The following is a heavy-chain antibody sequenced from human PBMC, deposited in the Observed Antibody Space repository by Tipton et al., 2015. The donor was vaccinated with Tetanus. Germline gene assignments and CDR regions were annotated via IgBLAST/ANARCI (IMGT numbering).Heavy chain of an antibody. D-gene: IGHD3-3*01. J-gene: IGHJ5*02. V-gene: IGHV5-51*01. CDR3: ARHFGEMLYAPFRFDP. CDR2: IYPGDSDT. CDR1: GGSMSNNY. Sequence: KPSETLSLTCTVSGGSMSNNYWSWIRQPPGKGLEWMGIIYPGDSDTRYSPSFQGQVTMSVDRSTATAYLQWGSLKASDTAIYYCARHFGEMLYAPFRFDPWGQGTLVTVSS.